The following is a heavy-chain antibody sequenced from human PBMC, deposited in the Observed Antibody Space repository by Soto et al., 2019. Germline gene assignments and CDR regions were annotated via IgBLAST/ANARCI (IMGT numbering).Heavy chain of an antibody. J-gene: IGHJ5*02. D-gene: IGHD5-12*01. CDR1: GFTLSSYG. CDR2: IWYDGSNK. CDR3: ARDGGCRDGYTVGCNWFDP. Sequence: GGSLRLSCAASGFTLSSYGMHWVRQAPGKGLEWVAVIWYDGSNKYYADSVKGRFTISRDNSKNTLYLQMNSLRAEDTAVYYCARDGGCRDGYTVGCNWFDPWGQGTLVTVSS. V-gene: IGHV3-33*01.